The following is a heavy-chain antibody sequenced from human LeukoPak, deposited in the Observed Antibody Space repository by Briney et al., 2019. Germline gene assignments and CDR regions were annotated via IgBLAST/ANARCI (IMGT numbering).Heavy chain of an antibody. Sequence: SVKVSCKASGYTFTSYAISWVRQAPGQGLEWMGGIIPIFGTANYAQKFQGRVTITADESTSTAYMELSSLRSEDTAVYYCARVARQQLVSRYYYYMDVWGKGTTVTISS. CDR2: IIPIFGTA. CDR3: ARVARQQLVSRYYYYMDV. J-gene: IGHJ6*03. D-gene: IGHD6-13*01. CDR1: GYTFTSYA. V-gene: IGHV1-69*13.